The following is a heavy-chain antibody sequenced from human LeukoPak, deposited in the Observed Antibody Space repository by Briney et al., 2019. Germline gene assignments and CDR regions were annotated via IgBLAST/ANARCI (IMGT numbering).Heavy chain of an antibody. J-gene: IGHJ4*02. V-gene: IGHV1-2*02. D-gene: IGHD3-22*01. CDR1: GYTFTGYY. CDR3: ARAYYYDSSGYYYYFDY. Sequence: GASVKVSCKASGYTFTGYYMHWVRQAPGQGLEWMGWINPNSGGTNYAQKFQGRVTMTRDTSISTAYMELNSLRAEDTAVYYCARAYYYDSSGYYYYFDYWGQGTLVTVSS. CDR2: INPNSGGT.